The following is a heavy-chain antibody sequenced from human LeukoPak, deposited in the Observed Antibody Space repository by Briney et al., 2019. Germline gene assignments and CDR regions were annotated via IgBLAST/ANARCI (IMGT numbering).Heavy chain of an antibody. CDR2: IRSKAYGGTT. D-gene: IGHD6-13*01. Sequence: GGSLRLSCTASGFTFGDYAMSWVRQAPGKGLEWVGFIRSKAYGGTTEYAASVKGRFTISRDDSKSIAYLQMNSLKTEDTAIYYCTRGGSISGIDYWGQGTLVTVPS. CDR3: TRGGSISGIDY. CDR1: GFTFGDYA. V-gene: IGHV3-49*04. J-gene: IGHJ4*02.